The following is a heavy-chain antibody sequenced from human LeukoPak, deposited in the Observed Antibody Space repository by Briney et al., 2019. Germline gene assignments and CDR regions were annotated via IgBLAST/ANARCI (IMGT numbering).Heavy chain of an antibody. V-gene: IGHV4-59*01. Sequence: PSETLSLTCTVPSGSISSYYWSWIRQSPGKGLEWLGFIYYSGNTNYNPSLKSRVTISIDTSKYQFSLKLSSVTAADTAVYYCARVKLFYANDLITFDIWGQGTMVIVSS. CDR3: ARVKLFYANDLITFDI. CDR2: IYYSGNT. CDR1: SGSISSYY. D-gene: IGHD2/OR15-2a*01. J-gene: IGHJ3*02.